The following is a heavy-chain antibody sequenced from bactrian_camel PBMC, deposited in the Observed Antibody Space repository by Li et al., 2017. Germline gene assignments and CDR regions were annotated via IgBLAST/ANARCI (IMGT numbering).Heavy chain of an antibody. CDR2: IDNVGGI. D-gene: IGHD1*01. J-gene: IGHJ7*01. CDR1: IYSYSSNC. Sequence: HVQLVESGGGSVQAGGSLRLSCAASIYSYSSNCLGWFRQAPGKEREGVATIDNVGGITYADSVQGRFTISRDNTKNTLYLQMYSLKPEDTVLYYCATVLRWCVLLPSETTAWTAGAKEPRSPSP. V-gene: IGHV3S53*01.